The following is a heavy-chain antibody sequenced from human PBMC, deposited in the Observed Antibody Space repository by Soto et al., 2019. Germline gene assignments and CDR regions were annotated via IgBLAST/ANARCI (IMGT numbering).Heavy chain of an antibody. D-gene: IGHD2-21*01. Sequence: QVRLVESGGGVVQPGRSLRLSCAASGFTFRNFGFHWVRQAPGKGLEWVALVWYDGTNKYYAESLKGRVSISRDNSKNTLYLQMSSLRAEDTAMYYCAKVRVGIDVDFDYWGQGALVTVSS. CDR2: VWYDGTNK. CDR1: GFTFRNFG. CDR3: AKVRVGIDVDFDY. J-gene: IGHJ4*02. V-gene: IGHV3-33*06.